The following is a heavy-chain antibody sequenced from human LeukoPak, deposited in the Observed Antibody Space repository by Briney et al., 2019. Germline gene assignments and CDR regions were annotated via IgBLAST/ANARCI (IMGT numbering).Heavy chain of an antibody. CDR3: ARTSTLDSGSYYFDY. CDR1: GGSISSSNW. D-gene: IGHD1-26*01. Sequence: PSGTLSLTCAVSGGSISSSNWWSWVRQPPGKGLEWIGEIYHSGSTNYNPSLKSRVTISVDKSKNQFSLKLSSVTAADTAVYYCARTSTLDSGSYYFDYWGRGTLVTVSS. V-gene: IGHV4-4*02. CDR2: IYHSGST. J-gene: IGHJ4*02.